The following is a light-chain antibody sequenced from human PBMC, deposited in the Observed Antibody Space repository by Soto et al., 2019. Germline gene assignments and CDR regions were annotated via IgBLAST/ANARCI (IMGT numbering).Light chain of an antibody. J-gene: IGKJ1*01. CDR1: QSLLRSSGYDS. Sequence: DIVMTQSPLSLPVTLGEPASISCSASQSLLRSSGYDSLNWYLQKPGQSPQLLIYLGTNRASGVPARFSGSGSGTDFTLKISRVEAEDVGVYYCMQTLQSWTFGQGTKVEIK. V-gene: IGKV2-28*01. CDR2: LGT. CDR3: MQTLQSWT.